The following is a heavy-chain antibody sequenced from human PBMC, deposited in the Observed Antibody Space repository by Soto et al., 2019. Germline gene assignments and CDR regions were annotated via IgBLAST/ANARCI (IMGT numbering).Heavy chain of an antibody. CDR1: GFTFSSYG. Sequence: QVQLVESGGGVVQPGRSLRLSCAASGFTFSSYGMHWVRQAPGKGLEWVAVISSDGNNKYYADSVKGRFTISRDNSTNTLYLQMYSLRAEDTAVYYCAKDKLRSSGCPDYWGQGTLVTVSS. V-gene: IGHV3-30*18. D-gene: IGHD6-19*01. J-gene: IGHJ4*02. CDR2: ISSDGNNK. CDR3: AKDKLRSSGCPDY.